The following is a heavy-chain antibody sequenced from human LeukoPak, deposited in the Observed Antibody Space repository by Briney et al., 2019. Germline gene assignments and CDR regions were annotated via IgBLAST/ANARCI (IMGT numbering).Heavy chain of an antibody. V-gene: IGHV3-23*01. J-gene: IGHJ4*02. D-gene: IGHD3-3*01. CDR3: AKDMYYDFWSGYYGCYFDY. Sequence: GGSLRLSCAASGFTFSSYAMRWVRQAPGKGLEWVSAISGSGGSTYYADSVKGRFTISRDNSKNTLYLQMNSLRAEDTAVYYCAKDMYYDFWSGYYGCYFDYWGQGTLVTVSS. CDR2: ISGSGGST. CDR1: GFTFSSYA.